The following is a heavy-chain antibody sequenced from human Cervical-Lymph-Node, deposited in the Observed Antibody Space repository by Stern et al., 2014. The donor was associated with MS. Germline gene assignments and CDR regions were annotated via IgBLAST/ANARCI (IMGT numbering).Heavy chain of an antibody. CDR3: ARMMSSGWFDP. J-gene: IGHJ5*02. Sequence: QVTLRDSGPALVKPTQTLTLTCTFSGFSLSTSGMRVSWIRQPPGKALEWLARNYWDDDKFYSTSLKSRLTSSKDTSKNQVVLTMTNMDPVDTATYYCARMMSSGWFDPWGQGTLVTVSS. CDR1: GFSLSTSGMR. D-gene: IGHD2-15*01. V-gene: IGHV2-70*04. CDR2: NYWDDDK.